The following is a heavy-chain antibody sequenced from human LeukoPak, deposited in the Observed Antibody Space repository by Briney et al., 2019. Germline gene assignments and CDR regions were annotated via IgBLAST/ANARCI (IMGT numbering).Heavy chain of an antibody. J-gene: IGHJ1*01. Sequence: GESLKISCKGSGYSFTSYWVGWVRQMPGKGLEWMGIIYPGDSDTRYSPSFQGQVTISADKSISTAYLQWSSLKASDAAMYYCAIPLSQPDYGDYDSEYFQHWGQGTLVTVSS. D-gene: IGHD4-17*01. CDR3: AIPLSQPDYGDYDSEYFQH. CDR2: IYPGDSDT. V-gene: IGHV5-51*01. CDR1: GYSFTSYW.